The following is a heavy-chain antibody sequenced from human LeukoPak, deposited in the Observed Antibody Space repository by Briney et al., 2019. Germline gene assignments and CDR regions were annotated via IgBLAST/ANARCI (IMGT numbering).Heavy chain of an antibody. CDR3: AAGYDSSGYSNYGMDV. Sequence: GGSLRLSCAASGFTFSRYWMHWVRHAPGKGLVWVSRINSDGSSTNYADSVKGRFTISRDNAKNTLYLQMNSLRAEDTAVYYCAAGYDSSGYSNYGMDVWGQGTTVTVSS. J-gene: IGHJ6*02. CDR2: INSDGSST. D-gene: IGHD3-22*01. V-gene: IGHV3-74*01. CDR1: GFTFSRYW.